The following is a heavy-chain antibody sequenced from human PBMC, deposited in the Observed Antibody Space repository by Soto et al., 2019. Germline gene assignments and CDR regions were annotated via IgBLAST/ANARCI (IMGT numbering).Heavy chain of an antibody. Sequence: GGSPRLSCAASGFTFSNAWMSWVRQAPGKGLEWVGRIKSKTDGGTTDYAAPVKGRFTISRDDSKNTLYLQMNSLKTEDTAVYYCTTVKEELPAAAQRAYYYYMDVWGKGTTVTVSS. CDR1: GFTFSNAW. CDR3: TTVKEELPAAAQRAYYYYMDV. D-gene: IGHD2-2*01. CDR2: IKSKTDGGTT. V-gene: IGHV3-15*01. J-gene: IGHJ6*03.